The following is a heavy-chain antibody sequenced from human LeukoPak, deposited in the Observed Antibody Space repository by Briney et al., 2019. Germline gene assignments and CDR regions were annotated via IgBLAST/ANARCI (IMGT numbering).Heavy chain of an antibody. CDR3: ARDGSVGVGATVRNYYYYYYMDV. Sequence: ASVKVSCKASGYTFTDYYMHWVRQAPGQGLEWMGWINPNSGGTNYAQNFQGRVTMTRDTSISTAFLELSSLRSDDTAVYYCARDGSVGVGATVRNYYYYYYMDVWGKGTTVTISS. CDR1: GYTFTDYY. J-gene: IGHJ6*03. V-gene: IGHV1-2*02. CDR2: INPNSGGT. D-gene: IGHD1-26*01.